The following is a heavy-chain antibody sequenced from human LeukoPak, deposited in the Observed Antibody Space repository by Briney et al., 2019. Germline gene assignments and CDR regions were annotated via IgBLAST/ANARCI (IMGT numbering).Heavy chain of an antibody. CDR3: ARDLVSSTGGFDY. V-gene: IGHV3-21*01. D-gene: IGHD6-6*01. CDR1: GFTFSSYG. Sequence: GRSLRLSCAASGFTFSSYGMHWVRQAPGKGLEWVSSISSSSSYIYYADSVKGRFTISRDNAKNSLYLQMNSLRAEDTAVYYCARDLVSSTGGFDYWGQGTLVTVSS. CDR2: ISSSSSYI. J-gene: IGHJ4*02.